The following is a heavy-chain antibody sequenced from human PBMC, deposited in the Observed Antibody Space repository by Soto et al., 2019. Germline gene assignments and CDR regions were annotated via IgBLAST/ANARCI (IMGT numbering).Heavy chain of an antibody. V-gene: IGHV3-73*01. D-gene: IGHD3-22*01. CDR3: TSGLYYYDSRGYSY. CDR2: MRSKGNNYAT. Sequence: GGSLRLSCEVSGFTVSSNYMSWVRQAPGKGLEWVGRMRSKGNNYATSYAASAKGRFTISRDDSKNTAYLHMDSLKTEDTAVYYCTSGLYYYDSRGYSYWGQGTLVTVSS. J-gene: IGHJ4*02. CDR1: GFTVSSNY.